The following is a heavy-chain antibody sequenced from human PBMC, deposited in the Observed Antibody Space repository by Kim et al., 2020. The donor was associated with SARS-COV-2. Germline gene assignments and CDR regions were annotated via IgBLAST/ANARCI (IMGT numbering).Heavy chain of an antibody. J-gene: IGHJ4*02. CDR3: ARVQGRTIFGVVISSSFDY. CDR2: ISSSGSTI. D-gene: IGHD3-3*01. V-gene: IGHV3-11*01. CDR1: GFTFSDYD. Sequence: GGSLRLSCAASGFTFSDYDMSWIRQAPGKGLEWVSYISSSGSTIYYADSVKGRFTISRDNAKNSLYLQMNSLRAEDTAVYYCARVQGRTIFGVVISSSFDYWGQGTLVTVSS.